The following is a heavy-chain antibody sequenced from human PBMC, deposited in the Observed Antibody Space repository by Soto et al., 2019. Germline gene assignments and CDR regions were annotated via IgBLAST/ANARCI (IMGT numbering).Heavy chain of an antibody. V-gene: IGHV3-74*01. CDR1: GFTFSSYW. J-gene: IGHJ6*02. CDR3: SRGMNYDSSGYYGPSHQFYYYYGMDV. D-gene: IGHD3-22*01. CDR2: INSDGSST. Sequence: GGSLRLSCAASGFTFSSYWMHWVRQAPGKGLVWVSRINSDGSSTSYAGPVKGRYTISRDNAKNTLYLQMNSPWAEDTRVYYCSRGMNYDSSGYYGPSHQFYYYYGMDVWGQGTTVTVSS.